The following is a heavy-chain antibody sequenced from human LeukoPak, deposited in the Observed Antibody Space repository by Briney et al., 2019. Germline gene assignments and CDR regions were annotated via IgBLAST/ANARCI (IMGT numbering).Heavy chain of an antibody. CDR2: TRNKANSYTT. Sequence: GGSLRLSCAASGFTFSNYWMHWVRQTPGKGLEWVGRTRNKANSYTTEYAASVKGRFTISRDESKNSLFLQMNSLKTEDTAVYYCARNNYGFFDYWGQGTLVTVSS. CDR3: ARNNYGFFDY. J-gene: IGHJ4*02. D-gene: IGHD4-11*01. V-gene: IGHV3-72*01. CDR1: GFTFSNYW.